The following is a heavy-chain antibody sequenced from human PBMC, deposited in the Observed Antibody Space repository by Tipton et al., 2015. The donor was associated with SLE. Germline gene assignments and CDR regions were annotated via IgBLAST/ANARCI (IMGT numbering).Heavy chain of an antibody. D-gene: IGHD3-16*01. CDR2: IYYSGSA. CDR1: GGSISSSSYY. Sequence: LRLSCTVSGGSISSSSYYWGWIRQPPGKGLEWIGYIYYSGSAYYNPSLKSRVTISVDTSKNQFSLKLSSMTTADTAVYFCARHDYDTYCFDYWGQGTLVTVSS. V-gene: IGHV4-39*01. CDR3: ARHDYDTYCFDY. J-gene: IGHJ4*02.